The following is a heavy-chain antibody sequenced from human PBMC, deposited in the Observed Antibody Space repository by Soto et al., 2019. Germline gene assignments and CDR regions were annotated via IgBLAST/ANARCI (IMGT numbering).Heavy chain of an antibody. V-gene: IGHV1-3*01. CDR2: INAGNGNT. J-gene: IGHJ5*02. D-gene: IGHD3-9*01. CDR3: AKGARVLRYFDWLFLGGLWFDP. CDR1: GYTLTSYA. Sequence: QVQLVQSGAEVKKPGASVKVSYKASGYTLTSYAMHWVRQAPGQRLEWMGWINAGNGNTKYSQKFQGRVTITRDTSASTAYMELSSLRSEDTAVYYCAKGARVLRYFDWLFLGGLWFDPWGQGTLVTVSS.